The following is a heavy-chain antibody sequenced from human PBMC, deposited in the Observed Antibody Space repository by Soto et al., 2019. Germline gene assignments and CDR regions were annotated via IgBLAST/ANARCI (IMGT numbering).Heavy chain of an antibody. CDR2: IWYDGSNK. Sequence: QVQLVESGGGVVQPGRSLRLSCAASGFTFSSYGMHWVRQAPGKGLEWVAVIWYDGSNKYYADSVKGRFTISRDNSKXTLYLQMNSLRAEDTAVYYCARGSRQPVGATSYYYYSGMDVWGQGTTVAVSS. CDR1: GFTFSSYG. V-gene: IGHV3-33*01. J-gene: IGHJ6*02. CDR3: ARGSRQPVGATSYYYYSGMDV. D-gene: IGHD1-26*01.